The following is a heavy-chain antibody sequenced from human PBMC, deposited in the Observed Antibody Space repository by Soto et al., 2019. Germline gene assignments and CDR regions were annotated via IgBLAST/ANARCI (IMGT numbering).Heavy chain of an antibody. CDR2: INAGNGNT. Sequence: GASVNVSCKASGYTFTSYAMHWVRQAPGQRLEWMGWINAGNGNTKYSQKFQGRVTITRDTSASTAYMELSSLRSEDTAVYYCARDERYCSSTSCPRTFDYWGQGTLVTVSS. V-gene: IGHV1-3*01. CDR1: GYTFTSYA. D-gene: IGHD2-2*01. J-gene: IGHJ4*02. CDR3: ARDERYCSSTSCPRTFDY.